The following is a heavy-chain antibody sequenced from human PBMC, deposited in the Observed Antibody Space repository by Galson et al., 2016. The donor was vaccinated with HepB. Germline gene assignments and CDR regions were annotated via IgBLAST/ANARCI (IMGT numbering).Heavy chain of an antibody. V-gene: IGHV4-28*01. D-gene: IGHD1-26*01. CDR3: ARTTGTYTHAYDI. CDR1: GYSISSGNW. Sequence: SETLSLTCAVSGYSISSGNWWGWIRQPPGKGLEWIAYISYTGTTYDNPSLKSRVTMSVDRSKNQFSLNLSSVTAFDTALYYCARTTGTYTHAYDIWGQGTMVTVSS. J-gene: IGHJ3*02. CDR2: ISYTGTT.